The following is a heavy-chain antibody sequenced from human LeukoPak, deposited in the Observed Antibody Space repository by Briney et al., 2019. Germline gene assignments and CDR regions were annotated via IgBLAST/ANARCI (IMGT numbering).Heavy chain of an antibody. J-gene: IGHJ5*02. CDR3: ARDLRKGYRGYRQGRWFDP. V-gene: IGHV1-18*04. CDR1: GYTFTSYY. Sequence: EASVKVSCKASGYTFTSYYMHWVRQAPGQGLEWMGWISAYNGNTNYAQKLQGRVTMTTDTSTSTAYMELRSLRSDDTAVYYCARDLRKGYRGYRQGRWFDPWGQGTLVTVSS. D-gene: IGHD5-12*01. CDR2: ISAYNGNT.